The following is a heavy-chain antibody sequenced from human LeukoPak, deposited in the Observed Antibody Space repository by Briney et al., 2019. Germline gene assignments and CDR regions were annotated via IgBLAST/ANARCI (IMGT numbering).Heavy chain of an antibody. V-gene: IGHV3-48*03. CDR3: AELGITMIGGV. J-gene: IGHJ6*04. Sequence: GGSLRLSCAASGFTFRSYEMNWVRQAPGRGLEWVSYISSSGSTIYYADSVKGRFTISRDNAKNSLYLQMNSLRAEDTAVYYCAELGITMIGGVWGKGTTVTISS. CDR2: ISSSGSTI. CDR1: GFTFRSYE. D-gene: IGHD3-10*02.